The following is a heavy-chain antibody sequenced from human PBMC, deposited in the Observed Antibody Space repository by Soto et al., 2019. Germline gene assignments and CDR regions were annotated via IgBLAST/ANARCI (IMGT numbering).Heavy chain of an antibody. CDR1: GFTFSSYG. V-gene: IGHV3-30*03. CDR2: ISYYGINN. D-gene: IGHD3-22*01. J-gene: IGHJ4*02. Sequence: QVPLVESGGGVVQPGRSLRLSCADSGFTFSSYGMHWVRQAPGKGLDWVAHISYYGINNNYVDSVKGPFTISRDNSKNTLYLQMNSPRAEDTDVYYCARDSYYYDSSGYYTFDHWGQGTMVTVSS. CDR3: ARDSYYYDSSGYYTFDH.